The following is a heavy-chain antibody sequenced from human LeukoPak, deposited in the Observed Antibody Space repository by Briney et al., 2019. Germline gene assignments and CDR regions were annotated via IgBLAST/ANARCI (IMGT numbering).Heavy chain of an antibody. CDR3: ARGQDALPGQGAFDI. V-gene: IGHV3-30-3*01. CDR1: GVTFRSYA. Sequence: GGSLRLSCAGSGVTFRSYAMQWVRQAPGKGLEWVAVISSDGSSKYYADSVKGRFTISRDNSKSTPYLAMNSLKPEDSAVYYCARGQDALPGQGAFDIWGRGTMVTVSS. CDR2: ISSDGSSK. D-gene: IGHD3-16*01. J-gene: IGHJ3*02.